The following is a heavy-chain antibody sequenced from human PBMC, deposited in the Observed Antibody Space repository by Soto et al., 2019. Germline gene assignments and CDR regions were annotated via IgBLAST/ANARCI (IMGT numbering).Heavy chain of an antibody. V-gene: IGHV1-3*01. J-gene: IGHJ4*02. CDR1: GYTFTNYP. CDR2: INVGNGNI. Sequence: QVQLVQSGAEVKKPGASVKVSCKASGYTFTNYPIHWVRQAPGQGLEWMGWINVGNGNIKYSQKFQGRVTMTRDTSASTAYMELSSLGSEDTAVYCCASSSERGHWGQGTLVTVSS. CDR3: ASSSERGH.